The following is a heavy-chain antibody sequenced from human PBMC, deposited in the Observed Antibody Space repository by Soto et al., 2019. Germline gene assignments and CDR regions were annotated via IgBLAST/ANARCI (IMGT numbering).Heavy chain of an antibody. CDR2: ISGSGGST. CDR1: GFTFSSYA. Sequence: EVQMLESGGGLVQPGGSLRLSCAASGFTFSSYAMSWVRQSPGKGLEWVSAISGSGGSTYYADSVKGRFTISRDNSKNTLYLQMNSLRAEDTAVYYCAKDELYCSGGSCYQGLFDYWCQGTLVTVSS. J-gene: IGHJ4*02. CDR3: AKDELYCSGGSCYQGLFDY. V-gene: IGHV3-23*01. D-gene: IGHD2-15*01.